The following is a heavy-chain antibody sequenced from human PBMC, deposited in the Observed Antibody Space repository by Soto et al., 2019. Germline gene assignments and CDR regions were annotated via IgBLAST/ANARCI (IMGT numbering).Heavy chain of an antibody. V-gene: IGHV1-2*04. CDR2: INPNSGGT. Sequence: ASVKVSFNASGYTFTCYYMHLGRQAPGQGLEWMGWINPNSGGTNYAQKFQGWVTMTRDTSISTAYMELSRLRSDDTAVYYCARGGPVVVVVAANYYYMDVWGKGTTVTVSS. CDR1: GYTFTCYY. D-gene: IGHD2-15*01. J-gene: IGHJ6*03. CDR3: ARGGPVVVVVAANYYYMDV.